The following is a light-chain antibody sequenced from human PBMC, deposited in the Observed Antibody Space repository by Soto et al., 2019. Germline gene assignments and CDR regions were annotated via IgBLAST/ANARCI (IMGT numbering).Light chain of an antibody. J-gene: IGKJ1*01. CDR3: QRYSDWPPWT. CDR1: QSVSSK. Sequence: EIVMTQSPATPSVSPGKRATLSCRASQSVSSKLAWYQQKPGQAPRLLIYDASTRATGIPDRFIGSGSGTEFTLTITSLQSEDFAIYYCQRYSDWPPWTFGQGTKMEFK. CDR2: DAS. V-gene: IGKV3-15*01.